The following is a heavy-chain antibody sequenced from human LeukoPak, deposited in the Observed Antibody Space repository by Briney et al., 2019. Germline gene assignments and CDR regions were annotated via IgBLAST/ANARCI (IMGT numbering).Heavy chain of an antibody. V-gene: IGHV4-34*01. J-gene: IGHJ4*02. CDR1: GVSFSGYY. Sequence: PSETLSLTCAAYGVSFSGYYWSWIRQPPGKGLEWIGEINPSGSTNYNPSLKSRVTITVETYNNQFLLKLITVTAADTAAYYYARRGTDCSGGSCYSGGFDYWGQGTLVTVSS. CDR2: INPSGST. CDR3: ARRGTDCSGGSCYSGGFDY. D-gene: IGHD2-15*01.